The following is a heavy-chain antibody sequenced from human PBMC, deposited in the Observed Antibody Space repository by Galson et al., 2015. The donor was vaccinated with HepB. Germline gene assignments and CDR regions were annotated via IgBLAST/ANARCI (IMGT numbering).Heavy chain of an antibody. J-gene: IGHJ4*02. D-gene: IGHD3-10*01. V-gene: IGHV4-59*08. Sequence: ETLSLTCTVSGGSIRSYYWSWIRQPPGKGLEWIGHIYYSGSTNYNPSLKSRVTMSVDTSKNQFSLKLSSVTAADTAVYYCARHKDRDYFDYWGQGTLVTVSS. CDR1: GGSIRSYY. CDR3: ARHKDRDYFDY. CDR2: IYYSGST.